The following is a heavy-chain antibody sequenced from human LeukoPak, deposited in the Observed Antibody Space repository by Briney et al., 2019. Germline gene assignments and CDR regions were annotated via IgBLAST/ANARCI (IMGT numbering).Heavy chain of an antibody. CDR2: ISGSGGST. D-gene: IGHD6-13*01. J-gene: IGHJ6*02. CDR1: GFTFSSYA. V-gene: IGHV3-23*01. CDR3: AKDTIAAPGASFDYYGMDV. Sequence: PGGSLRLSCAASGFTFSSYAMSWVRQAPGKGLEWVSAISGSGGSTYYADSVKGRFTISRDNSKNTLYLQMNSLRAEDTAVYYCAKDTIAAPGASFDYYGMDVFGQGTTFTVSS.